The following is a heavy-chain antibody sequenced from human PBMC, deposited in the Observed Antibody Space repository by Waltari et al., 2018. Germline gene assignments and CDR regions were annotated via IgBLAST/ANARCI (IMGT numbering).Heavy chain of an antibody. J-gene: IGHJ4*02. CDR1: GFTFGDYA. CDR2: IRSKAYGGTT. CDR3: TRGRDEGGY. V-gene: IGHV3-49*03. D-gene: IGHD3-16*01. Sequence: EVQLVESGGGLVQPGRSLRLSCTASGFTFGDYAMRWFRQAPGKGLEWVGFIRSKAYGGTTEYAASVKGRFTISRDDSKSIAYLQMNSLKTEDTAVYYCTRGRDEGGYWGQGTLVTVSS.